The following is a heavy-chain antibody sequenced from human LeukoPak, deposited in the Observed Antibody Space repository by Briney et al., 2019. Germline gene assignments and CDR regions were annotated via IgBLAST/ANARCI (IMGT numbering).Heavy chain of an antibody. Sequence: SETLSLTCTVSGGSISSGDYYWSWIRQPPGKGLEWIGYIYHSGSTYYNPSLKSRVTISVDTSKNQFSLKLNSVTAADTAVYYCARAVVGAPWADYWGQGTLVTVSS. CDR3: ARAVVGAPWADY. V-gene: IGHV4-30-4*08. CDR1: GGSISSGDYY. D-gene: IGHD1-26*01. J-gene: IGHJ4*02. CDR2: IYHSGST.